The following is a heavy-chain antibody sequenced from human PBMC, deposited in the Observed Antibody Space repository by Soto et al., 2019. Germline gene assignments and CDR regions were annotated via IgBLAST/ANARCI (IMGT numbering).Heavy chain of an antibody. D-gene: IGHD2-15*01. CDR1: GYTFPSYA. Sequence: QVQLVQSGAEVKKPGASVKVSCKAPGYTFPSYAMPWVRQAPGQRLEWMGWINAGNGHTKYSQKFQGRVTITRDTSARTAYMELSSLRSEDTAVYYCARGPGGPDGPGDYWGQGTLVTVAS. V-gene: IGHV1-3*01. CDR3: ARGPGGPDGPGDY. CDR2: INAGNGHT. J-gene: IGHJ4*02.